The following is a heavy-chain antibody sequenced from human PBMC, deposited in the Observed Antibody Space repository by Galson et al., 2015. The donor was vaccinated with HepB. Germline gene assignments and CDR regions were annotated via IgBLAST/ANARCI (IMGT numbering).Heavy chain of an antibody. D-gene: IGHD5-12*01. Sequence: SLRLSCAASGFTFGDYTMSWFRQAPGKGLEWVGSIRSKAYGGTTEYAPSVKRRFTISRHDSKSIAYLQINSLKTEDTAVYYCTGDRKGGYGPFDYWGQGTLVTVSS. CDR1: GFTFGDYT. J-gene: IGHJ4*02. CDR2: IRSKAYGGTT. CDR3: TGDRKGGYGPFDY. V-gene: IGHV3-49*03.